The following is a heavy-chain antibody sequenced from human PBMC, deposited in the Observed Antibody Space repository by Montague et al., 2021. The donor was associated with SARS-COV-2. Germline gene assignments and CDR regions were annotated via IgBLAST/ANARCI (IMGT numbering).Heavy chain of an antibody. D-gene: IGHD1-26*01. Sequence: SETLSLTCGVSGGSISDNNWCSWVRQSPETGLEWIGEISLGGHTDYNPSLKSRVTISLDKSKNQFSLKLTSVTAADTAVYYCARAIWEPEVRSRGWFDPWGQGILVTVSS. CDR1: GGSISDNNW. V-gene: IGHV4-4*02. J-gene: IGHJ5*02. CDR3: ARAIWEPEVRSRGWFDP. CDR2: ISLGGHT.